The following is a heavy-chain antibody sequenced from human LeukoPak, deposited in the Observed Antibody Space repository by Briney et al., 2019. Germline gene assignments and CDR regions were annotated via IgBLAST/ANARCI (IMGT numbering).Heavy chain of an antibody. CDR3: ARDPGYGHSWPNLFDY. V-gene: IGHV3-30*03. J-gene: IGHJ4*02. D-gene: IGHD6-13*01. CDR2: ISYDGSNK. Sequence: TGGSLRLSCAASGFTFSSYGMHWVRQAPGKGLEWVAVISYDGSNKYYADSVKGRFTISRDNAKNSLYLQTDSLRAEDTAVYFCARDPGYGHSWPNLFDYWGQGTLVTVSS. CDR1: GFTFSSYG.